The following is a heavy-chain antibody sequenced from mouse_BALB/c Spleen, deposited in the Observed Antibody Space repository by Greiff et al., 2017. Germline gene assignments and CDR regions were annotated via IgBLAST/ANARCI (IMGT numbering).Heavy chain of an antibody. CDR2: ISDGGSYT. V-gene: IGHV5-4*02. D-gene: IGHD1-1*01. Sequence: EVKLVESGGGLVQPGGSLKLSCAASGFTFSSYTMSWVRQTPEKRLEWVATISDGGSYTYYPDSVKGRFTISRDNAKNNLYLQMSSLKSEDTAMYYCARDLDYYGSSYEGPYAMDYWGQGTSVTGSS. CDR3: ARDLDYYGSSYEGPYAMDY. CDR1: GFTFSSYT. J-gene: IGHJ4*01.